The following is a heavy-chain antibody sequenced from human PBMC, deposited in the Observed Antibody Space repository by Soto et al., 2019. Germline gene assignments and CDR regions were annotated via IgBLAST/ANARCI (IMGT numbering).Heavy chain of an antibody. J-gene: IGHJ3*02. CDR3: ARPPQGEDAFDI. Sequence: QVQLQQWGAGLLTPSETLSLTCAVYGGSFSGYYWSWIRQPPGKGLEWIGEINHSGSTNYNPSLKSRVTISVDTSKNQFSLKLSSVTAADTAVYYCARPPQGEDAFDIWGQGTMVTVSS. CDR1: GGSFSGYY. V-gene: IGHV4-34*01. D-gene: IGHD3-16*01. CDR2: INHSGST.